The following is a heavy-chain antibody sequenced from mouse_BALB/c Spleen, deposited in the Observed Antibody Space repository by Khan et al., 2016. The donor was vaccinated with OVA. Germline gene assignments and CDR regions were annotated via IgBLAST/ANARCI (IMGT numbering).Heavy chain of an antibody. CDR3: ARKNGNDFDY. V-gene: IGHV1-20*02. CDR2: INPHIGET. CDR1: GYSFTGYF. D-gene: IGHD1-1*01. J-gene: IGHJ2*01. Sequence: VQLKQSGPELVKPGASVKISCKASGYSFTGYFMNWVMQSHGKSLEWIGRINPHIGETLYNQKFKGKATLTVDESSRTAHMELRSLASEDSAVYYYARKNGNDFDYWGQGTTLTVSS.